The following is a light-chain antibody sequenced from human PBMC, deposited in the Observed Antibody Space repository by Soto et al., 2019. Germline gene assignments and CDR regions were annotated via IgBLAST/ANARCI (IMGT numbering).Light chain of an antibody. V-gene: IGKV1-39*01. J-gene: IGKJ5*01. CDR1: QSISSW. Sequence: DIQMTQSPSTLSASVGDIVTITCRASQSISSWLAWYQQKPGKAPNLLIYAASSLQSGVPSRFSGSGSGTDFTLTINSLHPEDFATYYCQQSYSTPITFGQGTRLEIK. CDR3: QQSYSTPIT. CDR2: AAS.